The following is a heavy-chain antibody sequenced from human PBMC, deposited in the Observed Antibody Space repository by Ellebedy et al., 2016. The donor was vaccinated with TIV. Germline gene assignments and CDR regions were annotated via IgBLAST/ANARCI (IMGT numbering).Heavy chain of an antibody. Sequence: GGSLRLSCTASGFTFSSYNMNWVRQAPGKGLEWLAFISSSGTTRHYADSVKGRFSISRDNAKNSLYLQMNSLGADDTAVYYCATDGSYGDYRSPTHAFEFWGQGTLVTVSS. CDR1: GFTFSSYN. V-gene: IGHV3-48*04. CDR2: ISSSGTTR. CDR3: ATDGSYGDYRSPTHAFEF. J-gene: IGHJ3*01. D-gene: IGHD4-17*01.